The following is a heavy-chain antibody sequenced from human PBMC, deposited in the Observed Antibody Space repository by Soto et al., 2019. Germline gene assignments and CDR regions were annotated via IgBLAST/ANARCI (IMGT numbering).Heavy chain of an antibody. CDR1: GFTFSSYG. D-gene: IGHD2-8*01. CDR2: IWYDGSNK. CDR3: ARGMVYDTADIIRYYYYVMDV. V-gene: IGHV3-33*01. J-gene: IGHJ6*02. Sequence: LRLSCAASGFTFSSYGMHWVRQAPGKGLEWVAVIWYDGSNKYYADSVKGRFTISRDNAKNSLYLQMNSLRAEDTAVYYCARGMVYDTADIIRYYYYVMDVWGRGTTVTVSS.